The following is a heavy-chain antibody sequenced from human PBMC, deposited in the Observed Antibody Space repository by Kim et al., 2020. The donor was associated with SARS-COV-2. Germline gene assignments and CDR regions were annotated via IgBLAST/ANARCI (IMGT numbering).Heavy chain of an antibody. CDR2: T. Sequence: TNSNPSLTSQDTISVASSKTQFSLKLSSVTAADTAVYYCARSVAAVAFDIWGQGTMVTVSS. J-gene: IGHJ3*02. CDR3: ARSVAAVAFDI. D-gene: IGHD6-13*01. V-gene: IGHV4-59*01.